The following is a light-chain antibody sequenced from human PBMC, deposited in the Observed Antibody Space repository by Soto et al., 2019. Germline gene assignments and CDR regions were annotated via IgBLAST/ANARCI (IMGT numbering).Light chain of an antibody. J-gene: IGKJ1*01. CDR1: QSVSMW. V-gene: IGKV1-5*01. CDR3: QQYNTYLALT. CDR2: DAS. Sequence: DTQMTQPPSTLSASVGDRVTITCRASQSVSMWLAWFQQKPGRAPRLLIYDASTLESGFPSRFSGSGSRTEFTLTIDSLQPEDAATYYCQQYNTYLALTFGQGTKVEIK.